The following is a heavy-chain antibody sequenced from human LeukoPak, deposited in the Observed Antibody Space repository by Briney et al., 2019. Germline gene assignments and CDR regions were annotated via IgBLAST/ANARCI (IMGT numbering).Heavy chain of an antibody. CDR1: GFTFSSYT. CDR3: AREAYTNYGFDY. J-gene: IGHJ4*02. CDR2: ISSSSSYI. V-gene: IGHV3-21*01. D-gene: IGHD4-11*01. Sequence: GGSLRLSCAASGFTFSSYTMNWVRQAPGKGLEWVSSISSSSSYIYYGDSVKVRLTISRDNAKNSLYLQMNNLRAEDTAVYYCAREAYTNYGFDYWGQGTLVTVSS.